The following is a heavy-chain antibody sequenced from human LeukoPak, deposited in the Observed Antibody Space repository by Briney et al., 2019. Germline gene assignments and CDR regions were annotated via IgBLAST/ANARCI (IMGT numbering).Heavy chain of an antibody. J-gene: IGHJ4*02. D-gene: IGHD6-13*01. V-gene: IGHV4-59*01. CDR3: ARDVRGHSSSWYYFDY. Sequence: SETLSLTCTVSGGSISSYYWSWIRQPPGKGLEWIGYIYYSGSTNYNPSLKSRVTISVDTSKNQFSLKLSSVTAADTAVYYCARDVRGHSSSWYYFDYWGQGTLVTVSS. CDR2: IYYSGST. CDR1: GGSISSYY.